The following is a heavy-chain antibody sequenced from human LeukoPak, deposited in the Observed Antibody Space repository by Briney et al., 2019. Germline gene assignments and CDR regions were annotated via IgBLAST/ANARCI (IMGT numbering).Heavy chain of an antibody. V-gene: IGHV1-24*01. CDR1: GYTLTELS. CDR2: FDPEDGET. CDR3: ATGVQHYDFWSGTATRMDV. Sequence: ASVKVSCKVSGYTLTELSMHWVRQAPGKGLEWMGGFDPEDGETIYAQKFQGRVTMTEDTSTDTAYMELSSLRSEDTAVYYCATGVQHYDFWSGTATRMDVWGQGTTVTVS. J-gene: IGHJ6*02. D-gene: IGHD3-3*01.